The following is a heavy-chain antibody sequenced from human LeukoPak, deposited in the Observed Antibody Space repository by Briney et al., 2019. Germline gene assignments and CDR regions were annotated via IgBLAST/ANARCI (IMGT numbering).Heavy chain of an antibody. CDR3: ARAPDY. CDR1: GGSISRYY. J-gene: IGHJ4*02. V-gene: IGHV4-59*08. CDR2: IYYSGST. Sequence: SETLSLTCTVSGGSISRYYWSWIRQPPGKGLEWIGYIYYSGSTSYNPSLKSRVTISLDTSKNQFSLKLSSVTAADTAVYYCARAPDYWGQGTLVTVSS.